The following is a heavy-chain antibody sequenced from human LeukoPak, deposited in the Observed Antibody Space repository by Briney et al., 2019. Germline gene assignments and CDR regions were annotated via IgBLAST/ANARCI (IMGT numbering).Heavy chain of an antibody. V-gene: IGHV3-11*05. CDR3: ARELGSVTGATDY. CDR2: ISGSSSYI. CDR1: GFTSSDYY. D-gene: IGHD1-7*01. Sequence: PGGSLRLSCAASGFTSSDYYMSWIRQAPGKGLEWISYISGSSSYINYADSVKGRFTISRDNAKNSLYLQMNSLRAEDTAVYYCARELGSVTGATDYWGQGTLVTVSS. J-gene: IGHJ4*02.